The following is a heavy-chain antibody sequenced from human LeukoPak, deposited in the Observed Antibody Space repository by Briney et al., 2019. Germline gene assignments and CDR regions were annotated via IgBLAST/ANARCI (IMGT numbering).Heavy chain of an antibody. Sequence: ASVKVSCKASGYTFTSYAMHWVRQAPGQRLEWMGWNNAGNGNTKYSQKFQGRVTITGDTSASTAYMELSSLRSEDTAVYYCARALHDCSSTSCYTLFDYWGQGTLVTVSS. D-gene: IGHD2-2*02. V-gene: IGHV1-3*01. CDR2: NNAGNGNT. J-gene: IGHJ4*02. CDR1: GYTFTSYA. CDR3: ARALHDCSSTSCYTLFDY.